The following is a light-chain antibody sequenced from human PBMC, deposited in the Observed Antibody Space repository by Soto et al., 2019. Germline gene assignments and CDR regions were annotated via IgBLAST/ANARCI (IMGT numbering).Light chain of an antibody. CDR2: KAS. CDR3: QQYNDASPT. V-gene: IGKV1-5*03. CDR1: QSIRSW. Sequence: DIQMTQSPSTLSASVGDSVTITCRASQSIRSWLAWYQQKPGKVPKLLIYKASSLESEVPSRFSGRGSGTEFTLTISSLQPDDFATYYCQQYNDASPTFGQGTKLETK. J-gene: IGKJ2*01.